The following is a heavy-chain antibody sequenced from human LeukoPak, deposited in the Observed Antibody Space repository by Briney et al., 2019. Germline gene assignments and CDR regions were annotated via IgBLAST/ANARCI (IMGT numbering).Heavy chain of an antibody. CDR3: GRGHWGLDY. Sequence: GGSLRLSCAASGFTFSDSYMTWIRQAPGKGLEWVSYISNSGTSIYYADSVKGRFTISRDNAKNSLSLQMNSLRAEDTAIYYCGRGHWGLDYWGQGTLVTVFS. D-gene: IGHD7-27*01. CDR1: GFTFSDSY. J-gene: IGHJ4*02. CDR2: ISNSGTSI. V-gene: IGHV3-11*04.